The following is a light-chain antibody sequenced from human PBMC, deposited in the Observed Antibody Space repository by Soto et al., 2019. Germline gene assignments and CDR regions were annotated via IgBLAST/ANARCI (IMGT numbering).Light chain of an antibody. CDR2: GAS. V-gene: IGKV1-33*01. CDR3: QQYNNLPPFT. Sequence: DIQMTQSPSSLSASVGDRATITCRASQDIRNYLNWYQQKPGRAPKLLIYGASYLEAAVLSRFIGSGSATDYTFTIRSLQAEDTATYYCQQYNNLPPFTFGPGTKVDIK. CDR1: QDIRNY. J-gene: IGKJ3*01.